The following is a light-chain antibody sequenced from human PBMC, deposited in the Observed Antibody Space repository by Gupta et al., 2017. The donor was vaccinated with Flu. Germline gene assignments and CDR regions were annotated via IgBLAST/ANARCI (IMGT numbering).Light chain of an antibody. CDR3: QVWDSASDHP. CDR1: NIGDKT. J-gene: IGLJ1*01. V-gene: IGLV3-21*03. Sequence: GNTARLTCGGKNIGDKTVHWHHQKPAQALVLVVYDDNARPSGIPGRFSGSNSGNTATLTITRVEPGDEADYYCQVWDSASDHPFGPGTKVTVL. CDR2: DDN.